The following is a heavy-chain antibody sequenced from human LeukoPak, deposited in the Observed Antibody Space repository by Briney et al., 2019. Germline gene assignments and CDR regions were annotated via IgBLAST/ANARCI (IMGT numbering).Heavy chain of an antibody. Sequence: PSETLSLTCTVSGYSISSGYYWGWIRQPPGKGLEWIGSIYHSGSTYYNPSLKSRVTISVDTSKNQFSLKLSSVTAADTAVYYCARDRSSSWYGRGKWFDPWGQGTLVTVSS. CDR1: GYSISSGYY. CDR3: ARDRSSSWYGRGKWFDP. CDR2: IYHSGST. V-gene: IGHV4-38-2*02. J-gene: IGHJ5*02. D-gene: IGHD6-13*01.